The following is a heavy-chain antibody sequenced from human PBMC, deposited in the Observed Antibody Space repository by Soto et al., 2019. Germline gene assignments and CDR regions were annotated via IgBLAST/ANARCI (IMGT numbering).Heavy chain of an antibody. Sequence: SETLSLTCPVSGCSISSGDYYWSWIRQPPGKGLEWIGYIYYSGSTYYNPSLKSRVTISVDTSKNQFSLKLSSVTAADTAVYYCARDNILGILYGGMDVWGQGTTVTVPS. CDR1: GCSISSGDYY. V-gene: IGHV4-30-4*01. D-gene: IGHD3-3*01. CDR2: IYYSGST. J-gene: IGHJ6*02. CDR3: ARDNILGILYGGMDV.